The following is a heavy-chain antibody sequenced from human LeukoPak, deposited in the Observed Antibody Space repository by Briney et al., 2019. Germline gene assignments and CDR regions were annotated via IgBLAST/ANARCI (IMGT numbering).Heavy chain of an antibody. CDR2: IIPILGIA. Sequence: GASVKVSCKASGGTXSSYAISGVRQAPGQGLEWMGRIIPILGIANYAQKFQGRVTITADKSTSTAYMELSSLRSEDTAVYYCARVSSGSYSSWGQGTLVTVSS. J-gene: IGHJ4*02. D-gene: IGHD1-26*01. CDR1: GGTXSSYA. V-gene: IGHV1-69*04. CDR3: ARVSSGSYSS.